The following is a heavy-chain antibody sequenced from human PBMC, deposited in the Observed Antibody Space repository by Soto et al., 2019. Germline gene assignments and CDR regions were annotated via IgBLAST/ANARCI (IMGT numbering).Heavy chain of an antibody. J-gene: IGHJ4*02. CDR3: ARHLSSDWSALDY. CDR1: GYNLNTYW. V-gene: IGHV5-51*01. CDR2: IFPGDSDT. Sequence: GESLKISCKGSGYNLNTYWIGWVRQVPGKGLEWMGIIFPGDSDTRYSPSFQGQVTISADKSISTAYLQWSSLKASDTAMYYCARHLSSDWSALDYWGQGTLVTVSS. D-gene: IGHD6-19*01.